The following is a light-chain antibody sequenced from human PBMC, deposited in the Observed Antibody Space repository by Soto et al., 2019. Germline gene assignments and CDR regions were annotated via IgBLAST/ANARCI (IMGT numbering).Light chain of an antibody. CDR2: DAS. Sequence: EIVLTQSPATLSLSPGERATLSCRASQSVSSSLAWYQQKPGQAPRLLMYDASNMATGIPARLSGSGSGTDFTLTISSLEPEDFALYYCQQRSNWPPTFGQGTKVEIK. J-gene: IGKJ1*01. V-gene: IGKV3-11*01. CDR3: QQRSNWPPT. CDR1: QSVSSS.